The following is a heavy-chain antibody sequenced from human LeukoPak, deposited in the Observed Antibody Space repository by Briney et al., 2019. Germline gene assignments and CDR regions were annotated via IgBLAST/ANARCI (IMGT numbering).Heavy chain of an antibody. CDR2: IIPIFGTA. J-gene: IGHJ4*02. Sequence: ASVKVSCKASGGTFSSYAISWVRQAPGQGLEWMGGIIPIFGTANYAQKFQGRVTITADESTSTAYMELSSLRSEDTAVYYSARRIGLTGGYCSGGSCRPSYFDYWGQGTLVTVSS. D-gene: IGHD2-15*01. CDR3: ARRIGLTGGYCSGGSCRPSYFDY. CDR1: GGTFSSYA. V-gene: IGHV1-69*13.